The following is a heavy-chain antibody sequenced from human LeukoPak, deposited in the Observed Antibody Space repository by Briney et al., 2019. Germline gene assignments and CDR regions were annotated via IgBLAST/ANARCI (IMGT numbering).Heavy chain of an antibody. CDR2: IYYSGST. J-gene: IGHJ4*02. CDR1: GGSISSYY. D-gene: IGHD3-22*01. V-gene: IGHV4-59*01. CDR3: ARGDDSSVY. Sequence: SETLSLTCTVSGGSISSYYWSWIRQPPGKGLEWIGYIYYSGSTNYNPSLKSRVTISVDTSKNQFSLKLSSVTAADTAVYYCARGDDSSVYWGQGTLVTVSS.